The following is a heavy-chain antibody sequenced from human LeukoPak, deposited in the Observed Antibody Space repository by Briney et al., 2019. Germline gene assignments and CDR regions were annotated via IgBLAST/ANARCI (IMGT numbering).Heavy chain of an antibody. D-gene: IGHD2-2*02. Sequence: SETLSLTCTVSGGSISSHYWSWIRQPPGKGLEWIGYIYYSGSTNYNPSLKSRVTISVDTSKNQFSLKLSSVTAADTAVYYCARDSCSSTSCYTDWFDPWGQGTLSPSPQ. CDR3: ARDSCSSTSCYTDWFDP. J-gene: IGHJ5*02. CDR2: IYYSGST. CDR1: GGSISSHY. V-gene: IGHV4-59*11.